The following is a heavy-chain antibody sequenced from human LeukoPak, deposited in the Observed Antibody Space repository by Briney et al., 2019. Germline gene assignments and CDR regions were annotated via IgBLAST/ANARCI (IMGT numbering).Heavy chain of an antibody. V-gene: IGHV3-48*03. D-gene: IGHD3-9*01. CDR3: ARGSAWYLNGPIFDY. CDR2: ISSSGSNI. Sequence: PGGSLRLSCAASGFTFSSYEMNWVRQAPGKGLEWGSYISSSGSNIYYADSVKGRFTISRDNSKNLLYLQMNNLRAEDTAVYYCARGSAWYLNGPIFDYWGQGTLVTVSS. CDR1: GFTFSSYE. J-gene: IGHJ4*02.